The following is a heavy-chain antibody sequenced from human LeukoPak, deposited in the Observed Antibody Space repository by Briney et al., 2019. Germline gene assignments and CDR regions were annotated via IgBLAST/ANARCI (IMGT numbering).Heavy chain of an antibody. CDR3: AKDIAGGGDDY. CDR2: IQEDGKKE. Sequence: PGGSLRLSCEASGFTFTKFWMSWVRQAPGKGLEWVANIQEDGKKENYVDSVRGRFTISRDNAKNSIYLQMNSLRVEDTAVYYCAKDIAGGGDDYWGQGTLVIVSS. D-gene: IGHD2-21*02. CDR1: GFTFTKFW. J-gene: IGHJ4*02. V-gene: IGHV3-7*01.